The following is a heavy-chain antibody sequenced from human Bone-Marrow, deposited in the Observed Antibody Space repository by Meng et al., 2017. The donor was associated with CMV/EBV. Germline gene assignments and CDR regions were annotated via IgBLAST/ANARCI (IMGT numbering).Heavy chain of an antibody. J-gene: IGHJ4*02. CDR2: INSDGSST. V-gene: IGHV3-74*01. D-gene: IGHD5-12*01. Sequence: GGSLRLSCAASGFTFSSYWMHWVRQAPGKGLVWVSRINSDGSSTSYADSVKGRFTISRDNAKNTLYLQMNSLRAEDTAVYYCAREGYATYYLDYWGQGTLVAVSS. CDR1: GFTFSSYW. CDR3: AREGYATYYLDY.